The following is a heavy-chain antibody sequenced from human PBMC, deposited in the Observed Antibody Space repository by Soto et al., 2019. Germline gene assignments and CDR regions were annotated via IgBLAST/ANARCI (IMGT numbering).Heavy chain of an antibody. D-gene: IGHD3-3*01. CDR1: GFTLSSYA. V-gene: IGHV3-23*01. J-gene: IGHJ6*02. CDR3: AKDPRITIFGVVIIPPYGMDV. CDR2: ISGSGGST. Sequence: GGSLRLSCAASGFTLSSYAMSWVRQAPGKGLEWVSAISGSGGSTYYADSVKGRFTISRDNSKNTLYLQMNSLRAEDTAVYYCAKDPRITIFGVVIIPPYGMDVWGQGTTVTVSS.